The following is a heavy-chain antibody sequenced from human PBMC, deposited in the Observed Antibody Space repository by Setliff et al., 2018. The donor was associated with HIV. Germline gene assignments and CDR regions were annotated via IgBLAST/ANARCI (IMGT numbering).Heavy chain of an antibody. CDR2: INYSGSS. V-gene: IGHV4-39*07. D-gene: IGHD6-6*01. CDR3: AGLKSIAANRLWWDYYGMDV. CDR1: DVSIISSSYY. J-gene: IGHJ6*02. Sequence: TLSLTCTVSDVSIISSSYYWGWIRQSPGKGLEWIGSINYSGSSYYNPSLKSRVTIPVGTSKNQFSRKVSSVTAADTAVYYCAGLKSIAANRLWWDYYGMDVWGQGTTVTVSS.